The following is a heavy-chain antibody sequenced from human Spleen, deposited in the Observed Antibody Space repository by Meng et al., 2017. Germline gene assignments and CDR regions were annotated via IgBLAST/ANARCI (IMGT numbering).Heavy chain of an antibody. CDR3: ASLSTSWSGADY. D-gene: IGHD6-13*01. J-gene: IGHJ4*02. Sequence: QPQLQESGPGLVKPSEALSLTWGFSGGSISTSGYYWGWIRQPPGKGLEWIGEIHHSGSTNYTPSLKSRVTISVDTSKIQFSLKLSSVTAADTAVYYCASLSTSWSGADYWGQGTLVTVSS. CDR2: IHHSGST. CDR1: GGSISTSGYY. V-gene: IGHV4-39*07.